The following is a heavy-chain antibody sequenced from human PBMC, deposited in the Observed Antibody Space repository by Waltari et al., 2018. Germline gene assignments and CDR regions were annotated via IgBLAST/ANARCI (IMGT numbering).Heavy chain of an antibody. Sequence: VQLLESGGGLVQPGGSLRLSCAASGFTFSYAMSWVRQTPGKGLEWVSAVTGSGSNTYYADSVKGRFTISRDNSKNTLYLLMNSLRAEDTAVYFCTMGLSSYFIFDVWGQGSMVTVSS. CDR1: GFTFSYA. CDR2: VTGSGSNT. D-gene: IGHD3-3*01. CDR3: TMGLSSYFIFDV. V-gene: IGHV3-23*01. J-gene: IGHJ3*01.